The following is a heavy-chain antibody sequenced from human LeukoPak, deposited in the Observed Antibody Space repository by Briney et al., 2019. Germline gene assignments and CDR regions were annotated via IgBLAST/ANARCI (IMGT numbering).Heavy chain of an antibody. Sequence: PGGSLRLSCAASGFSFRSYWMHWVRQAPGKGLLWVSRINIDGSDTTYADSAKGRLTISRDNARNTLYLQMNSLRAEDTAVYYCVRAWSGYYHFDNWGQGTLVTVSS. V-gene: IGHV3-74*01. CDR2: INIDGSDT. J-gene: IGHJ4*02. CDR1: GFSFRSYW. D-gene: IGHD3-3*01. CDR3: VRAWSGYYHFDN.